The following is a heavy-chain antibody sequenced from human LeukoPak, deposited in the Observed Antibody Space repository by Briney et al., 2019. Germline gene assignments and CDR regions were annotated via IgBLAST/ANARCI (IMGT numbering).Heavy chain of an antibody. CDR2: ISGSGGST. J-gene: IGHJ4*02. CDR1: GFTFSSYA. V-gene: IGHV3-23*01. CDR3: AKDLSSGSYYTATFDY. D-gene: IGHD3-10*01. Sequence: GSLRLSCAASGFTFSSYAMSWVRQAPGKGLEWVSAISGSGGSTYYADSVKGRFTISRDNSKNTLYLQMNSLRAEDTAVYYCAKDLSSGSYYTATFDYWGQGTLVTVSS.